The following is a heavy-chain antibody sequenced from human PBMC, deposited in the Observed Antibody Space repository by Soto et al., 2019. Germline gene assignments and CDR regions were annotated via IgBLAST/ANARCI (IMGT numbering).Heavy chain of an antibody. D-gene: IGHD1-1*01. CDR2: ISSSSSYI. V-gene: IGHV3-21*01. CDR1: GFTFSSYS. Sequence: GSLRLSCAASGFTFSSYSMNWVRQAPGKGLEWVSSISSSSSYIYYADSVKGRFTISRDNAKNSLYLQMNSLRAEDTAVYYCARDRLSVERRGVFDYWGQGTLVTVSS. CDR3: ARDRLSVERRGVFDY. J-gene: IGHJ4*02.